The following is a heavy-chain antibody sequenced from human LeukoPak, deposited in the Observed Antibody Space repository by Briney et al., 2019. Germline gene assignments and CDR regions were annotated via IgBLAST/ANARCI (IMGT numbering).Heavy chain of an antibody. D-gene: IGHD4-17*01. J-gene: IGHJ1*01. Sequence: PGGSLRLSCAASGFTFSSYSMNWVRQAPGKGLEWVSSISSSSSYIYYADSVKGRFTISRDNAKNSLYLQMNSLRAEDTAVYYCARLDGDYVPEYFQHWGQGTLVTVSS. CDR2: ISSSSSYI. CDR3: ARLDGDYVPEYFQH. CDR1: GFTFSSYS. V-gene: IGHV3-21*01.